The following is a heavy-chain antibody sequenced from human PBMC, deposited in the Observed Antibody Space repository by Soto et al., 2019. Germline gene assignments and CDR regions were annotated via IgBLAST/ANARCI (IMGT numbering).Heavy chain of an antibody. CDR2: IIPIFGTA. Sequence: ASVKVSCKASGGTFSSYAISWVRQAPGQGLEWMGGIIPIFGTANYAQKFQGRVTITADESTSTAYMELSSLRSEDTAVCYCARGGRAVFGYYYGMDVWGQGTTVTVSS. J-gene: IGHJ6*02. CDR3: ARGGRAVFGYYYGMDV. V-gene: IGHV1-69*13. D-gene: IGHD3-16*01. CDR1: GGTFSSYA.